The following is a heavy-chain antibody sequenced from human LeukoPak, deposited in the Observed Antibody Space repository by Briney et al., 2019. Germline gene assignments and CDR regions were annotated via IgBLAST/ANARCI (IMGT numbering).Heavy chain of an antibody. V-gene: IGHV1-69*01. J-gene: IGHJ4*02. CDR3: ASVDYYDSSGYDRFDY. D-gene: IGHD3-22*01. CDR2: IIPIFGTA. Sequence: QISCQGSGYSFTSYWIGWVRQAPGQGLEWMGGIIPIFGTANYAQKFQGRVTITADESTSTAYMELSSLRSEDTAVYYRASVDYYDSSGYDRFDYWGQGTLVTVSS. CDR1: GYSFTSYW.